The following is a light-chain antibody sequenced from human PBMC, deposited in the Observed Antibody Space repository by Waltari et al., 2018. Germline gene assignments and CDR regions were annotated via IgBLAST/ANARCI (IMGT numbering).Light chain of an antibody. CDR3: MQGTDWPWT. Sequence: EVVMTQFPLSLSVTLGQPASISVRSSQSLVSSDGNTYFNWFQQRPGQSPRRLLYKVSNRDSGVPDRFSGSGSGTAFTLTISRVEAEDVGVYYCMQGTDWPWTFGQGTKVEIK. V-gene: IGKV2-30*01. CDR1: QSLVSSDGNTY. J-gene: IGKJ1*01. CDR2: KVS.